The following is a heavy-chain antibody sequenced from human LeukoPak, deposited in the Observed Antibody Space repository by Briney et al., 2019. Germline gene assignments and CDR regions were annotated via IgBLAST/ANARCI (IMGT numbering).Heavy chain of an antibody. Sequence: GGSLRLSCTASGFTFSSCGMHWVRQAPGQGLEWVAVIWSDGSKKYHADSVKGRFTISRDNAKNSLYLQMNSLRAEDTAVYYCAKEVGGSGSFWGQGTLVTVSS. V-gene: IGHV3-33*03. D-gene: IGHD3-10*01. CDR3: AKEVGGSGSF. CDR1: GFTFSSCG. J-gene: IGHJ4*02. CDR2: IWSDGSKK.